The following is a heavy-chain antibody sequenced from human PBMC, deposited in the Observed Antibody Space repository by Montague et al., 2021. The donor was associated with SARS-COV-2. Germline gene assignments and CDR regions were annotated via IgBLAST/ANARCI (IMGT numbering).Heavy chain of an antibody. CDR1: GFSLSTSGMC. V-gene: IGHV2-70*01. D-gene: IGHD3-10*01. J-gene: IGHJ3*02. CDR2: XDWDDDK. Sequence: PALVKPTQTLTLTCTFSGFSLSTSGMCVSWIRQPPGKALEWLALXDWDDDKYYSTSLKTRLTISKDTSKNQVVLTMTNMDPVDTATYYCARTWTFGELLYDAFDIWGQGTMVTVSS. CDR3: ARTWTFGELLYDAFDI.